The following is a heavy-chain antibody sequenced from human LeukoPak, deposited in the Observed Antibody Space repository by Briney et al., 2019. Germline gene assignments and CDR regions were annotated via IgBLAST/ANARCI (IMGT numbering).Heavy chain of an antibody. CDR2: IIPSDGST. Sequence: ASVKVSCKASGYSFTRYFMHWVRQAPGRGLEWMGIIIPSDGSTSYAQKFQGRVTMNRDTSTSTVYMELSSLRSEDTAVYYCARGKVVTMVRGVIITYFDYWGQGTLVTVSS. J-gene: IGHJ4*02. D-gene: IGHD3-10*01. CDR1: GYSFTRYF. V-gene: IGHV1-46*01. CDR3: ARGKVVTMVRGVIITYFDY.